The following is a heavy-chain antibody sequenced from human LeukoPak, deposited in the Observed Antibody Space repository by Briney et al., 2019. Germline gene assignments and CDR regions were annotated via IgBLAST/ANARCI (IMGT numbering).Heavy chain of an antibody. J-gene: IGHJ4*02. D-gene: IGHD3-22*01. CDR1: GGSISTGGYY. CDR3: ARFHTSGYYRHFDF. V-gene: IGHV4-31*03. CDR2: IYYSGST. Sequence: SQTRSLTCTVSGGSISTGGYYWSWIRQHPGKGLEWIAYIYYSGSTYYNPSLKSRVTISVDTSKSQFSLKLSSVTAADTAVYYCARFHTSGYYRHFDFWGQGTLVTVSS.